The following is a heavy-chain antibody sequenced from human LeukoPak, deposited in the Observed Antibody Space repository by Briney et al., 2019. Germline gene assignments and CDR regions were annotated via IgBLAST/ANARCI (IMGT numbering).Heavy chain of an antibody. Sequence: GGSLRLSCAVSGFTFSSYSMKWVRQAPGKGLEWVSYISSSGSTIYYAESVKGRFTISRDNAKNSLYLQMNSLRAEDTAVYYCARGRGYSYDTDYWGQGTLVTVSS. CDR2: ISSSGSTI. CDR3: ARGRGYSYDTDY. D-gene: IGHD5-18*01. J-gene: IGHJ4*02. V-gene: IGHV3-48*01. CDR1: GFTFSSYS.